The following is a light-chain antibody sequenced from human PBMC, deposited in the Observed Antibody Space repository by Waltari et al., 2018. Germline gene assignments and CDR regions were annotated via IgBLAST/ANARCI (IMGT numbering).Light chain of an antibody. CDR1: SSDVGGYNH. CDR2: EFS. Sequence: QSALTQPASVSGSPGQSITISCTGTSSDVGGYNHVSWYQQLPGKTPKLIISEFSTRPSGFSDRFSGSKSGNTASLTISGLQAEDEADYYCTSYTSISTRVFGGGTKLTVL. V-gene: IGLV2-14*01. J-gene: IGLJ3*02. CDR3: TSYTSISTRV.